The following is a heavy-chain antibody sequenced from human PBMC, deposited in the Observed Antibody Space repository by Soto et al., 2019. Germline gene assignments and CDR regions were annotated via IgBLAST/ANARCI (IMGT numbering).Heavy chain of an antibody. CDR2: ISSSSSYI. CDR1: GFTFSSYS. D-gene: IGHD5-12*01. CDR3: AREVSKYSCYDFDY. J-gene: IGHJ4*02. Sequence: EVQLVESGGGLVKPGGSLRLSCAASGFTFSSYSMNWVRQAPGKGLEWVSSISSSSSYIYYADSVKVRFTISRDNAKNTLQLQMNSLRAEDTAVYYCAREVSKYSCYDFDYWGQGTLVTVAS. V-gene: IGHV3-21*01.